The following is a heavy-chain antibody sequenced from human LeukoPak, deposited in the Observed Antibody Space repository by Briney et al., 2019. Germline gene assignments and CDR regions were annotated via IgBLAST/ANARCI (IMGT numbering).Heavy chain of an antibody. CDR1: GFTFSGYW. J-gene: IGHJ6*02. Sequence: GGSLRLSCAASGFTFSGYWMSWVRQAPGKGLEWVANIKQDGSEKYYVDSVKGRFTTSRDNAKNSLYLQMNSLRAEDTAVYYCARDGIYYDILTGYYNYYYYYGMDVWGQGTTVTVSS. CDR3: ARDGIYYDILTGYYNYYYYYGMDV. CDR2: IKQDGSEK. D-gene: IGHD3-9*01. V-gene: IGHV3-7*01.